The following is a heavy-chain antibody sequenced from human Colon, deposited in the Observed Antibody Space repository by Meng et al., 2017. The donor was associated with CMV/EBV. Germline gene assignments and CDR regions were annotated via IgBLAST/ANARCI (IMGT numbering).Heavy chain of an antibody. CDR3: ARKGMVADP. J-gene: IGHJ5*02. CDR1: GVSITSGGYY. Sequence: SETLSLTCTVSGVSITSGGYYWTWIRQHPGKGLEWIGYIYYTGSTYYNPSLKSRVTISVDTSKNQFSLRLNSVTAADTAVYYCARKGMVADPWGQGTLVTVSS. V-gene: IGHV4-31*03. D-gene: IGHD2-15*01. CDR2: IYYTGST.